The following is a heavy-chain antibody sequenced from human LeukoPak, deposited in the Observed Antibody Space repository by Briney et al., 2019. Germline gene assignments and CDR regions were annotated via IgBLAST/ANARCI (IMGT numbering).Heavy chain of an antibody. D-gene: IGHD2-21*01. Sequence: SETLSLXCTVSGGSISNYYWNWIRQPAGKGLEWIGRIYSTGDANYNPSLKSRLTLSVDTSKNQFSLKLRSVTAADTAIYYCARDYSEDAYPFYFDFWGQGTLVTVSS. CDR2: IYSTGDA. J-gene: IGHJ4*02. CDR3: ARDYSEDAYPFYFDF. CDR1: GGSISNYY. V-gene: IGHV4-4*07.